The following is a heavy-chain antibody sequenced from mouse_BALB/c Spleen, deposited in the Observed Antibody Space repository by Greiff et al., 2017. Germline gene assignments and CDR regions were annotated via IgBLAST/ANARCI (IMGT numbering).Heavy chain of an antibody. D-gene: IGHD1-1*01. CDR2: ISSGSSTI. CDR1: GFTFSSFG. J-gene: IGHJ3*01. V-gene: IGHV5-17*02. Sequence: EVKLMESGGGLVQPGGSRKLSCAASGFTFSSFGMHWVRQAPEKGLEWVAYISSGSSTIYYADTVKGRFTISRDNPKNTLFLQMTSLRSEDTAMYYCASRYYGSSYSWFAYWGQGTLVTVSA. CDR3: ASRYYGSSYSWFAY.